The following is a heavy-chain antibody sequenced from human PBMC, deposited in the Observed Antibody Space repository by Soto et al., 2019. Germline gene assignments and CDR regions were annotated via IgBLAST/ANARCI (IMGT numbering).Heavy chain of an antibody. CDR3: LHIWNIAVAGMFDC. Sequence: QINLKESGPALVNPTQTLTLTCTFSGFSVSTSGVGVGWIRQPPGKALEWLALIYWNDDKRYSPSLKSRLIITKATTKKQWVLKLTKMDPVDTALYYCLHIWNIAVAGMFDCWGQVTLV. CDR1: GFSVSTSGVG. CDR2: IYWNDDK. V-gene: IGHV2-5*01. J-gene: IGHJ4*02. D-gene: IGHD6-19*01.